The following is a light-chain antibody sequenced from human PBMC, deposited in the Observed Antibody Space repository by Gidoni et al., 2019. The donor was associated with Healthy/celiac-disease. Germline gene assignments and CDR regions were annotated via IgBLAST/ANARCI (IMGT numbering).Light chain of an antibody. Sequence: EIVMTQSQATMSVSPGERATLSCRASQTVRSNLAWYQPKPGQAPRRLNYGASTRATGIPARVSGSGSGTEFTLTISSLQSEDFAVYYCQQYNKWPPNTFGQGTKLEIK. V-gene: IGKV3-15*01. CDR3: QQYNKWPPNT. J-gene: IGKJ2*01. CDR1: QTVRSN. CDR2: GAS.